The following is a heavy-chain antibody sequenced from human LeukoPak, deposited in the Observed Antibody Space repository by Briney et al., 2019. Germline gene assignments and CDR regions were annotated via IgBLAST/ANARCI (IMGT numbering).Heavy chain of an antibody. Sequence: AGGSLKLSCAASGFTFSSYSMNWVRQAPGKGLEWVSSISSSSSYIYYADSVKGRFTISRDNAKNSLYLQMNSLRAEDTAVYYCARDSRRGHFDYWGQGTLVTVSS. CDR1: GFTFSSYS. CDR2: ISSSSSYI. J-gene: IGHJ4*02. V-gene: IGHV3-21*01. CDR3: ARDSRRGHFDY.